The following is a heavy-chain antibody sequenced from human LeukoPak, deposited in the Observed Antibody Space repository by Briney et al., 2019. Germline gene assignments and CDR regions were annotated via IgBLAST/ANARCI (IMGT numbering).Heavy chain of an antibody. J-gene: IGHJ6*02. D-gene: IGHD6-19*01. Sequence: ASVTVSCKVSGYTLTELSMHWVRQAPGKGLEWMGGFDPEDGETIYAQKFQGRVTMTEDTSTDTAYMELSSLRSEDTAVYYCATVGAVAVSYGMDVWGQGTTVTVSS. CDR1: GYTLTELS. CDR2: FDPEDGET. CDR3: ATVGAVAVSYGMDV. V-gene: IGHV1-24*01.